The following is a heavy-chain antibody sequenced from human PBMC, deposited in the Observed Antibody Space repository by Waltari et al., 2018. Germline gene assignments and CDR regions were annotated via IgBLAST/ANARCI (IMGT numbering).Heavy chain of an antibody. D-gene: IGHD3-3*01. V-gene: IGHV1-69*01. CDR2: IVAGCGTT. Sequence: QVKRVGSEAGVQETVLAAQLSCMASGGTFSRYAISWVRQAPGQGLEWMGGIVAGCGTTSYAQKFQERVTITGDESTSTAYMELSSLRSEDTAVYYCAGVAVWRVPDDYWGQGTLVTVSS. CDR3: AGVAVWRVPDDY. J-gene: IGHJ4*02. CDR1: GGTFSRYA.